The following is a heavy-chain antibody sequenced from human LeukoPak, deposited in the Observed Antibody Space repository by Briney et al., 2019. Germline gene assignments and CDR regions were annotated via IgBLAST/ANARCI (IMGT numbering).Heavy chain of an antibody. CDR3: ARVSRSRGEWLFDY. J-gene: IGHJ4*02. D-gene: IGHD3-3*01. V-gene: IGHV7-4-1*01. CDR1: GYTFTSYA. Sequence: ASVKVSCKASGYTFTSYAMNRVRQAPGQGLEWMGWINTNTGNPTYVQGFTGRFVFSLDTSVSTAYLQIGSLKAEDTAVYYCARVSRSRGEWLFDYWGQGTLVTVSS. CDR2: INTNTGNP.